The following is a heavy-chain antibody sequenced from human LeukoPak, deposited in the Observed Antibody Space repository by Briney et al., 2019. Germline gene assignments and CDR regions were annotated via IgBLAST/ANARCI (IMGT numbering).Heavy chain of an antibody. CDR3: SYGSGTSPGYYYYGMDV. J-gene: IGHJ6*02. CDR2: IIPIFGTA. Sequence: GASVKVSCKASGGTFSSYAISWVRQAPGQGLEWMGGIIPIFGTANYAQKFQGRVTITADESTSTAYMELSSLRSEDTAVYYCSYGSGTSPGYYYYGMDVWGQGTTVTVSS. D-gene: IGHD3-10*01. CDR1: GGTFSSYA. V-gene: IGHV1-69*13.